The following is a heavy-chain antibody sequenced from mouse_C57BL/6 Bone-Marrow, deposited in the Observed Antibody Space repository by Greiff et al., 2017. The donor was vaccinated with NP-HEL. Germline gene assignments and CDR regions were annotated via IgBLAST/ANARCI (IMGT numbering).Heavy chain of an antibody. CDR3: ARPQYYGSSLWFAY. V-gene: IGHV1-69*01. Sequence: QVQLQQPGAELVMPGASVKLSCKASGYTFTSYWMHWVKQRPGQGLEWIGEIDPSDSYTNYPPPGKGKSTLPVDKSSSTAYMQLSSLTSEDSTVYYCARPQYYGSSLWFAYWGQGTLVTVSA. CDR1: GYTFTSYW. J-gene: IGHJ3*01. CDR2: IDPSDSYT. D-gene: IGHD1-1*01.